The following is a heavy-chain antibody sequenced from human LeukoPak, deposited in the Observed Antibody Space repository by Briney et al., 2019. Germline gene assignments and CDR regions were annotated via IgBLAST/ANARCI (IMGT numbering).Heavy chain of an antibody. CDR2: IYPGDSDT. V-gene: IGHV5-51*01. CDR1: GYSSTSYW. D-gene: IGHD3-3*01. J-gene: IGHJ4*02. CDR3: ARLRGERFLEWLPHFDY. Sequence: GESLKISCKGSGYSSTSYWIGWVRQMPGEGLEWMGIIYPGDSDTRYSPSFQGQVTISADKSISTAYLQWSSLKASDTAMYYCARLRGERFLEWLPHFDYWGQGTLVTVSS.